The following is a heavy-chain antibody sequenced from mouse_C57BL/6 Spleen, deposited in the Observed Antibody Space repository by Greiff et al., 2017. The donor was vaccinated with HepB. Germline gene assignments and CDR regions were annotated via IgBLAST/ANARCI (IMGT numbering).Heavy chain of an antibody. CDR3: ARRGDYGSFYYFDY. D-gene: IGHD1-1*01. J-gene: IGHJ2*01. V-gene: IGHV1-47*01. Sequence: VQLQQSGAELVKPGASVKMSCKASGYTFTTYPIEWMKQNHGKSLEWIGNFHPYNDDTKYNEKFEGKATLTVEKSSSTVYLELSRLTSDDSAVYYCARRGDYGSFYYFDYWGQGTTLTVSS. CDR1: GYTFTTYP. CDR2: FHPYNDDT.